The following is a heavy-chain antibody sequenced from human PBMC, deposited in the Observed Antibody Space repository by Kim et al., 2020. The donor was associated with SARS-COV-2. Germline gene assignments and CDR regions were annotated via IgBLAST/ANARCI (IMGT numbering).Heavy chain of an antibody. CDR1: GGSISTGGYY. Sequence: SETLSLTCTVSGGSISTGGYYWSWIRQYPGKGLEWIGYIYYSGNTYYNPSLKSRVTISVDTSKNQFSLKLTSFTAADTAMYYCARDVRSFLHSTDYYEVFDICGQGTMVTVSS. J-gene: IGHJ3*02. CDR3: ARDVRSFLHSTDYYEVFDI. V-gene: IGHV4-31*03. CDR2: IYYSGNT. D-gene: IGHD3-22*01.